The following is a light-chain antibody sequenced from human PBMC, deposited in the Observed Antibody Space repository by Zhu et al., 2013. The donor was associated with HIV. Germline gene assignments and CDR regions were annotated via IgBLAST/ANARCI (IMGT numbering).Light chain of an antibody. CDR3: QQYDSYPLT. CDR2: DAS. Sequence: AIQMTQSPSSLSASVGDRVTITCRASQGIRNDLGWYQQKPGKAPKLLIYDASSLESGVSSRFSGSGSGTEFTLTISSLQPDDFATYHCQQYDSYPLTFGGGTKVEIK. J-gene: IGKJ4*01. CDR1: QGIRND. V-gene: IGKV1-13*02.